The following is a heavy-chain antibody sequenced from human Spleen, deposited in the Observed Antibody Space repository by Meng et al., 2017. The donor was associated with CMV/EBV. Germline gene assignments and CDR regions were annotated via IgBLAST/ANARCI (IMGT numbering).Heavy chain of an antibody. CDR2: ISSSGSTT. CDR3: ARDCSGAGCYSGIDY. CDR1: GFTFSNYA. D-gene: IGHD2-15*01. J-gene: IGHJ4*02. V-gene: IGHV3-23*01. Sequence: GGSLRLSCAASGFTFSNYAMSWVRQAPGKGLEWVSVISSSGSTTKYADSVKGRFTISRDNSKNTVYLQMNSLRAEDTAIYYCARDCSGAGCYSGIDYWGQGTLVTVSS.